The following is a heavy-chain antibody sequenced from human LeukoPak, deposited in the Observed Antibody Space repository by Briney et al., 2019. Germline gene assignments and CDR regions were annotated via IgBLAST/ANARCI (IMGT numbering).Heavy chain of an antibody. CDR3: ARDLIVGATATYYYGMDV. V-gene: IGHV1-46*01. D-gene: IGHD1-26*01. CDR2: INPSGSGT. J-gene: IGHJ6*02. Sequence: ASVKVSCKASGHTFTSYHMHWVRQAPGQGLEWMGIINPSGSGTTYAQKFQGRVTMTRDTSTRTVYMELSSLRSEDTAVYYCARDLIVGATATYYYGMDVWGQGTTVTVSS. CDR1: GHTFTSYH.